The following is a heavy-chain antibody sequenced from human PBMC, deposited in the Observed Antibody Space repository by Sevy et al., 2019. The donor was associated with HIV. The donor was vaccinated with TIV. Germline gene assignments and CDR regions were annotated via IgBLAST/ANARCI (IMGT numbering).Heavy chain of an antibody. D-gene: IGHD3-16*01. V-gene: IGHV4-59*08. CDR3: ARRAFLGDYFES. Sequence: SETLSLTCSVSSGSLGNYYWYWIRQTPGKGLEWLGLIYYSGNTNYHPSPKSRVTMSVDTSRNQFSLRLDSLTAADTAVYYWARRAFLGDYFESWGQGILVTVSS. CDR1: SGSLGNYY. CDR2: IYYSGNT. J-gene: IGHJ4*03.